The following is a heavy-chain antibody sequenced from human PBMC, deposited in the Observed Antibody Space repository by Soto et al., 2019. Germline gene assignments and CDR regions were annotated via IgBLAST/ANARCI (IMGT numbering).Heavy chain of an antibody. CDR2: ISWYSGSI. V-gene: IGHV3-9*01. Sequence: EVQLVESGGGLVQPGRSLRLSCAASGFTFDDYAMHWVRQAPGKGLEWVSGISWYSGSIGYADSVKGRFTISRDNAKNSLYLQMNSLRAEDTALYYCAKDRGLVLSFYFDYWGQGTLVTVSS. D-gene: IGHD6-19*01. CDR1: GFTFDDYA. J-gene: IGHJ4*02. CDR3: AKDRGLVLSFYFDY.